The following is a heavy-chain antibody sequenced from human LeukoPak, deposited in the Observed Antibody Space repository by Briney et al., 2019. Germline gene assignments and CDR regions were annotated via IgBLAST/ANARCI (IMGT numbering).Heavy chain of an antibody. J-gene: IGHJ6*02. Sequence: GGSLRLSCAASGFTFSSYSMNWVRQAPGTGLEWVSSISSSSSYIYYADSVKGRFTISRDNAKNSLYLQMNSLRAEDTAVYYCARDNGGSYEYYGMDVWGQGTTVTVSS. V-gene: IGHV3-21*01. CDR2: ISSSSSYI. D-gene: IGHD1-26*01. CDR1: GFTFSSYS. CDR3: ARDNGGSYEYYGMDV.